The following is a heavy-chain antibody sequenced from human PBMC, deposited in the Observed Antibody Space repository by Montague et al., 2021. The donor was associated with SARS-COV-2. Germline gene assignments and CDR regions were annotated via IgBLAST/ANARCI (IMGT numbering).Heavy chain of an antibody. Sequence: CAISGDSVFSLSPTSNWLRYDPPSGLEWVGRLYYRSKWYNDYAVSVKSRVIINPDTSNNRISLQLNSVTPEDTAVYYCARAYCGGDCYFYWYFDLWGRGTLVTVSS. J-gene: IGHJ2*01. CDR3: ARAYCGGDCYFYWYFDL. D-gene: IGHD2-21*02. V-gene: IGHV6-1*01. CDR1: GDSVFSLSPT. CDR2: LYYRSKWYN.